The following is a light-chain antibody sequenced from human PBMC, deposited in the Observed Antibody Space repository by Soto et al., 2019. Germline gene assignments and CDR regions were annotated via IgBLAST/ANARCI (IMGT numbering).Light chain of an antibody. J-gene: IGKJ4*01. CDR3: QQRSNWPPLT. CDR1: QSVSNN. V-gene: IGKV3-11*01. Sequence: EIVMTQSPATLSVSPGERATLSSSASQSVSNNLAWYQQKPGQAPRLLIYDASNRATGIPARFSGSGSGTDFTLTISSLEPEDFAVYYCQQRSNWPPLTFGGGTKVDNK. CDR2: DAS.